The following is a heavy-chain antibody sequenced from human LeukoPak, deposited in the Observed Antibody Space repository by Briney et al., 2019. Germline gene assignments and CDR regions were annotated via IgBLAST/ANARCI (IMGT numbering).Heavy chain of an antibody. CDR2: IYYSGST. J-gene: IGHJ6*04. CDR3: ARASRAMVRGQVAYYYYGMDV. V-gene: IGHV4-59*01. D-gene: IGHD3-10*01. Sequence: PSETLSLTCTVSGGSISSYYWSWIRQPPGKGLEWIGYIYYSGSTNYNPSLKSRVTISVDTSKNQFSLKLSSVTAADTAVYYCARASRAMVRGQVAYYYYGMDVWGKGTTVTVSS. CDR1: GGSISSYY.